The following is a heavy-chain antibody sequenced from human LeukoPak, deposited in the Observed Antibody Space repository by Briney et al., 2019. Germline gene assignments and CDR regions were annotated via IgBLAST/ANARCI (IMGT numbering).Heavy chain of an antibody. CDR3: AAALTGAINYFDP. J-gene: IGHJ5*02. CDR2: IVPGSANI. CDR1: GFTFFSSA. D-gene: IGHD3-9*01. V-gene: IGHV1-58*01. Sequence: SVKVSCKASGFTFFSSAVQWVRQARGQRLERIGWIVPGSANIKYAQQFQERVTITRDMSTSTAYMELSNLRSEDTAVYYCAAALTGAINYFDPWGQGTLVTVSS.